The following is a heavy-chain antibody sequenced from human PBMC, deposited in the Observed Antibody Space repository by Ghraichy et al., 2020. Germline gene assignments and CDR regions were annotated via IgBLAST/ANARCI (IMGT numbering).Heavy chain of an antibody. CDR1: GGSISSGGYY. Sequence: SETLSLTCTVSGGSISSGGYYWSWIRQHPGKGLEWIGYIYYSGSTYYNPSLKSRVTISVDTSKNQFSLKLSSVTAADTAVYYCARAGLNHIVVVPAATQYRWFDPGGQGTLATVPS. CDR3: ARAGLNHIVVVPAATQYRWFDP. V-gene: IGHV4-31*03. J-gene: IGHJ5*02. CDR2: IYYSGST. D-gene: IGHD2-2*01.